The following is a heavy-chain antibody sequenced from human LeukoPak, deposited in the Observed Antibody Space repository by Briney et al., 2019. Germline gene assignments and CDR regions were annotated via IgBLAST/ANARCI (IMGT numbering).Heavy chain of an antibody. J-gene: IGHJ4*02. CDR1: GFTFSNYA. Sequence: PGGSLRLSCAASGFTFSNYAMGWVRQAPGKGLDWVSTISRSGDTTYYADSVKGRFTISRDDSKNTLYLQMNSLRAEDTAVYYCARVQVLDYWGQGTLVTVSS. V-gene: IGHV3-23*01. D-gene: IGHD4-11*01. CDR3: ARVQVLDY. CDR2: ISRSGDTT.